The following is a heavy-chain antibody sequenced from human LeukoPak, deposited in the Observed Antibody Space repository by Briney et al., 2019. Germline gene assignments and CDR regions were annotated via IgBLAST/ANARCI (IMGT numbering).Heavy chain of an antibody. V-gene: IGHV1-69*13. J-gene: IGHJ5*02. CDR1: GGTFSSYA. CDR2: IIPIFGTA. CDR3: ARGHQTYYDMFPTYNWFDP. Sequence: RASVKVSCKASGGTFSSYAISWVRQAPGQGLEWMGGIIPIFGTANYAQKFQGRVTITADESTSTAYMELSSLRSEDTAVYYCARGHQTYYDMFPTYNWFDPWSQGTLVTVSS. D-gene: IGHD3-9*01.